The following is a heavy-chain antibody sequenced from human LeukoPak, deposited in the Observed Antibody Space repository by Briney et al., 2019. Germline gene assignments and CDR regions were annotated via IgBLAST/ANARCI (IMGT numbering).Heavy chain of an antibody. CDR2: ISRSASSI. Sequence: GGSLRLSCASSGFTFSTYSMSWVRQAPGKGLEWVSYISRSASSIYYADSVKGRFTTSRDNAKNSLYLQMNSLRAEDAGIYVCARNGRGDYGIDYWGQGTLVTVSS. CDR3: ARNGRGDYGIDY. D-gene: IGHD2-21*02. V-gene: IGHV3-21*01. J-gene: IGHJ4*02. CDR1: GFTFSTYS.